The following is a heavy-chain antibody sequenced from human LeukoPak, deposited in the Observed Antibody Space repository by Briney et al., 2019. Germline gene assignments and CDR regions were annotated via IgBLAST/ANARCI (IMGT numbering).Heavy chain of an antibody. CDR3: ASTMSTRWPLIDY. V-gene: IGHV4-31*03. D-gene: IGHD3-10*02. CDR1: GGSISSGGYY. CDR2: IYYSGST. Sequence: SQTLSLTCTVSGGSISSGGYYWSWIRQHPGKGLEWIGYIYYSGSTYYNPSLKSRVTISVDTSKNQFSLKLSSVTAADTAVYYCASTMSTRWPLIDYWGQGALVTVSS. J-gene: IGHJ4*02.